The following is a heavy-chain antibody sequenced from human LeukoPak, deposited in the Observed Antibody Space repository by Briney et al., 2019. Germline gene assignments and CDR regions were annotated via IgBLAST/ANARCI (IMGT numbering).Heavy chain of an antibody. CDR2: IYYSGST. V-gene: IGHV4-59*08. Sequence: SETLSLTCTVSGGSLSSYYWSWIRQPPRKGLEWIGYIYYSGSTNYNPSLTSRVTISVDTSKNQFSLKLSSVTAADTAVYYCARQVGYCSGGSCYRSYWYFDLWGRGTLVTVSS. J-gene: IGHJ2*01. D-gene: IGHD2-15*01. CDR1: GGSLSSYY. CDR3: ARQVGYCSGGSCYRSYWYFDL.